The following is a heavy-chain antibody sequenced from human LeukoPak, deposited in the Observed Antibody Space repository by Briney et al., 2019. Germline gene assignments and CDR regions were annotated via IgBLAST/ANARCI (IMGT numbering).Heavy chain of an antibody. CDR3: ARGVRAAAGTLN. J-gene: IGHJ4*02. Sequence: ASVTVSCKASGYTFTSYDINWVRQAPGQGLEWMGWMNPNSGNTGYAQKFQGRVTMTRNTSKSTAYMELSSLRSEDTAVYYCARGVRAAAGTLNWGQGTLVTVSS. CDR2: MNPNSGNT. V-gene: IGHV1-8*01. CDR1: GYTFTSYD. D-gene: IGHD6-13*01.